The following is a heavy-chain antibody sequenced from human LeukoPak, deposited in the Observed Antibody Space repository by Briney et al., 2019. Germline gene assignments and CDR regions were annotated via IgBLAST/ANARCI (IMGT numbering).Heavy chain of an antibody. CDR3: ARSQEVVATIRLQYYYYYYGMDV. CDR1: GGSISSADYY. V-gene: IGHV4-30-4*02. Sequence: PSETLSLTCTVSGGSISSADYYWSWIRQPPGKGLEWIGYIYYTGSTYYNPSLKSRVTISVDTSKNQFSLKLSSVTAADTAVYYCARSQEVVATIRLQYYYYYYGMDVWGQGTTVTVSS. J-gene: IGHJ6*02. D-gene: IGHD5-12*01. CDR2: IYYTGST.